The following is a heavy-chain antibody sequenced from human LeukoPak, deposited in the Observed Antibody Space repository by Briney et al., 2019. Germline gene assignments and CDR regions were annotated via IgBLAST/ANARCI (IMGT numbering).Heavy chain of an antibody. Sequence: SETLSLTCTVAGGSVSSYFCAWIRQPAGRGLELIGRIHTSGSTNYNPSLKSRVTMSVDTSKNQFSLKLSSVPGADTAVYFCARDPEGHGKYFDYWGRGILVTVSS. CDR2: IHTSGST. CDR1: GGSVSSYF. V-gene: IGHV4-4*07. D-gene: IGHD1-14*01. J-gene: IGHJ4*02. CDR3: ARDPEGHGKYFDY.